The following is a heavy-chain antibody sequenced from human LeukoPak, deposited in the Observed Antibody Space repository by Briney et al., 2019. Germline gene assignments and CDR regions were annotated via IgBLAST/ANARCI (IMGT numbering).Heavy chain of an antibody. Sequence: GGSLRLSCVVSGFTFGNYAMSWIRQAPGKGLEWVSSIYDNGGRTFYVDSVKGRFTISRDNSKSTLFLQMNSLRVDDTALYFCAKVLKDHRRWLEQNDYWGQGTLVTVSS. CDR2: IYDNGGRT. V-gene: IGHV3-23*01. CDR3: AKVLKDHRRWLEQNDY. D-gene: IGHD1/OR15-1a*01. CDR1: GFTFGNYA. J-gene: IGHJ4*02.